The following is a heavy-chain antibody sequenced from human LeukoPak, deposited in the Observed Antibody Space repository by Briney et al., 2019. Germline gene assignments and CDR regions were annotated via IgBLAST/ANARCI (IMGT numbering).Heavy chain of an antibody. D-gene: IGHD4-17*01. CDR3: ATEDGDYGDFTGPPLQF. Sequence: PGGSLRLSCAASGFTFSSYGMHWVRQAPGKGLEWVAFIRYDGSNKYYADSVKGRFTISRDNSKNTLYLQMNSLRVEDTAVYYCATEDGDYGDFTGPPLQFWGQGTLVTVSS. J-gene: IGHJ4*02. V-gene: IGHV3-30*02. CDR1: GFTFSSYG. CDR2: IRYDGSNK.